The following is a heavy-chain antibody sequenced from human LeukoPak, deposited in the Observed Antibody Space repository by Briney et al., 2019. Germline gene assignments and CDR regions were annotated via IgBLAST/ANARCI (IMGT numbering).Heavy chain of an antibody. CDR3: ARQPLWFGELT. D-gene: IGHD3-10*01. J-gene: IGHJ5*02. CDR2: INYSGST. Sequence: SETLSLTCAVYGGSFSGYYWSWIRQPPGKGLEWIGEINYSGSTDYNPSLKSRVTISVDTSKNQFSLELSSVTAADTAVYYCARQPLWFGELTWGQGTLVTVSS. CDR1: GGSFSGYY. V-gene: IGHV4-34*01.